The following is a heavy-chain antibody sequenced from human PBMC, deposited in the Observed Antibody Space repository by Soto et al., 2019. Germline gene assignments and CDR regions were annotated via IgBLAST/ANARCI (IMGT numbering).Heavy chain of an antibody. V-gene: IGHV3-23*01. D-gene: IGHD5-18*01. Sequence: GGSLRLSCAASGFTFSSYAMSWVRQAPGKGLEWVSAISGSGGSTYYADSVKGRFTISRDNAKNSLYLQMNSLRAEDTAVYYCARVFWGYSYGLDYWGQGTLVTVSS. J-gene: IGHJ4*02. CDR1: GFTFSSYA. CDR2: ISGSGGST. CDR3: ARVFWGYSYGLDY.